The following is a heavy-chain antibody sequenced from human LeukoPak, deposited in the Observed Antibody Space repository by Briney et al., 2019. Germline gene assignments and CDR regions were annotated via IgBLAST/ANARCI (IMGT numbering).Heavy chain of an antibody. CDR2: IYHSGST. Sequence: PSETLSLTCAVSGGSISSGGYSWSWIRQPPGKGLEWIGYIYHSGSTYYNPSLKSRVTISVDRSKNQFSLKLSSVTAADTAVYYCARVTPHYDILTGYYSSAFDIWGQGTMVTASS. CDR1: GGSISSGGYS. J-gene: IGHJ3*02. CDR3: ARVTPHYDILTGYYSSAFDI. D-gene: IGHD3-9*01. V-gene: IGHV4-30-2*01.